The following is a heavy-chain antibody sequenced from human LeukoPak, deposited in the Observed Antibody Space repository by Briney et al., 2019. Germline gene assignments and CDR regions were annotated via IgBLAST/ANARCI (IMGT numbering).Heavy chain of an antibody. CDR3: ARVRYDSGSYYIDY. J-gene: IGHJ4*02. Sequence: GASVKVSCKASGHTFTSYAMHWVRQAPGQRLEWMGWINAGNGNTKYSQKFQGRVTITRDTSASTAYMELSSLRSEDTAVYYCARVRYDSGSYYIDYWGQGTLVTVSS. CDR2: INAGNGNT. CDR1: GHTFTSYA. V-gene: IGHV1-3*01. D-gene: IGHD3-10*01.